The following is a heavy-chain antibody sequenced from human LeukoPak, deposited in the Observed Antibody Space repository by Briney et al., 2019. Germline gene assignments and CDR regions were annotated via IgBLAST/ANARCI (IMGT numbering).Heavy chain of an antibody. CDR1: GGSINTRGYY. J-gene: IGHJ6*03. Sequence: SQTLSLTCTVSGGSINTRGYYWSWIRQHPGKGLEWIGYIYYSGSTYYSPSLESRLTISVDTSQNHFSLKLSSVTAADTAIYYCARGGSGSYGVYYYMDVWGKGTTVTVSS. CDR2: IYYSGST. D-gene: IGHD3-10*01. V-gene: IGHV4-31*03. CDR3: ARGGSGSYGVYYYMDV.